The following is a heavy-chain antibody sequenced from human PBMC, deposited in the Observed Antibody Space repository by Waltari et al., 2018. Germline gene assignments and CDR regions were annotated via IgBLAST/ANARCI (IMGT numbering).Heavy chain of an antibody. CDR2: IYYSGRT. J-gene: IGHJ3*02. V-gene: IGHV4-30-4*08. CDR1: GGSISSGDYY. D-gene: IGHD1-26*01. CDR3: ARDFSYSGSYFDPRDGFDI. Sequence: QVQLQESGPGLVKPSQTLSLTCTVSGGSISSGDYYWSWIRQPPGKGLEWIGYIYYSGRTYYNPSLKSRVTISLDTSKNQFSLNLRSVTAADTAVYYCARDFSYSGSYFDPRDGFDIWGQGTMVTVTS.